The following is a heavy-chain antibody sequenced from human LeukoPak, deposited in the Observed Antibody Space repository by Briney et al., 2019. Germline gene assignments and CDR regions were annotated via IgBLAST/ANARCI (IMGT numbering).Heavy chain of an antibody. CDR2: IRGSSDVI. V-gene: IGHV3-23*01. Sequence: GGSLRLSCAASGFTFSSHAMSWVRQAPGKGLEWISLIRGSSDVIEYADSVGGRFTISRDNSKNTVSLQMNNLRAEDTAVYYCAKGQSASSTLDSWGQGTLVTVSS. J-gene: IGHJ4*02. CDR1: GFTFSSHA. CDR3: AKGQSASSTLDS.